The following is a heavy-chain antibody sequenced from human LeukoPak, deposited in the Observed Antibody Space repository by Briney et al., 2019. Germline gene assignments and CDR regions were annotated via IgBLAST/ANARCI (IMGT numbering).Heavy chain of an antibody. CDR3: ARQAWYFDWLNWFDP. CDR2: IYPGDSDT. CDR1: GYSFTSYW. V-gene: IGHV5-51*01. D-gene: IGHD3-9*01. J-gene: IGHJ5*02. Sequence: GESLKISCKGSGYSFTSYWIGWVRQMPGKGLEWMGIIYPGDSDTRYSPSFQGQVTISADKSISTAYLQWSSLKASDTAMYYCARQAWYFDWLNWFDPWGQGNLVTVSS.